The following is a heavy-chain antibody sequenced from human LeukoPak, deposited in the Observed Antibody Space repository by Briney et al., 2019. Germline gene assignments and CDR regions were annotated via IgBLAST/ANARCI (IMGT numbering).Heavy chain of an antibody. Sequence: GGSLRLSCAVSGITLSNYGMSWVRQAPGKGLEWVAGISDSGGRTKYADSVKGRFTISRDNSKNTLYLQMNSLRAEDTAVYFCAKRGVVIRVVLVGFHKEAYYFDSWGQGALVTVSS. CDR2: ISDSGGRT. V-gene: IGHV3-23*01. J-gene: IGHJ4*02. CDR3: AKRGVVIRVVLVGFHKEAYYFDS. CDR1: GITLSNYG. D-gene: IGHD3-10*01.